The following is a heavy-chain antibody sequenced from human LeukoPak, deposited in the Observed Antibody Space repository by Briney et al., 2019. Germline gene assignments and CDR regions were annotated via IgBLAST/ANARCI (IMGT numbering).Heavy chain of an antibody. CDR1: GFTFDIYA. V-gene: IGHV3-23*01. D-gene: IGHD3/OR15-3a*01. Sequence: GGSLRLSCAASGFTFDIYAMTWVRQAPKRGLEWVSSITSSGGTTYYADSVRGRFTIYRDNSKNTLYLQMNSLRAEDTAVYYCARTDWHPYYYYGMDVWGQGTTVTVSS. CDR2: ITSSGGTT. J-gene: IGHJ6*02. CDR3: ARTDWHPYYYYGMDV.